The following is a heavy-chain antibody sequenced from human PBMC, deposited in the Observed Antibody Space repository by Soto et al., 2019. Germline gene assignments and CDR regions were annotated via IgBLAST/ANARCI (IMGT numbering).Heavy chain of an antibody. CDR1: GYTNSVVS. CDR3: ATLYLVAAAGSAFDI. V-gene: IGHV1-24*01. J-gene: IGHJ3*02. CDR2: FDPEDGET. Sequence: SLKGSCKGSGYTNSVVSMHWGRQAPGKGLEWMGGFDPEDGETIYAQKFQGRVTMTEDTSTDTAYMELSSLRSEDTAVYYCATLYLVAAAGSAFDIWGQGTMVTVSS. D-gene: IGHD6-13*01.